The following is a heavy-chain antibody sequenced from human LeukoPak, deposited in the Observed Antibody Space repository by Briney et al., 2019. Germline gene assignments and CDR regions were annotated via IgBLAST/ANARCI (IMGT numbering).Heavy chain of an antibody. CDR1: GGSFSGYY. Sequence: SETLSLTCAVYGGSFSGYYWSWIHQPPGKGLEWIGEINHSGSTNYNPSLKSRVTISVDTSKNQFPLKLSSVTAADTAVYYCARTPGKIDYWGQGTLVTVSS. CDR2: INHSGST. V-gene: IGHV4-34*01. D-gene: IGHD4-23*01. CDR3: ARTPGKIDY. J-gene: IGHJ4*02.